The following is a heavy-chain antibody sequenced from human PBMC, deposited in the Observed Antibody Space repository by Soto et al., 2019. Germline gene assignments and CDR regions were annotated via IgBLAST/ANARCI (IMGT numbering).Heavy chain of an antibody. V-gene: IGHV1-18*01. J-gene: IGHJ3*02. Sequence: QVQLVQSGAEVKKPGASVKVSCKASGYTFTSYGISWVRQAPGQGLEWMGWISAYNGNTNYAQKLQGRVTMTTDTPTSTAYMTLRSLRSDGTAVYYCARSLWKPLDPDDAFDIWGQGTMVTVSS. CDR3: ARSLWKPLDPDDAFDI. D-gene: IGHD6-13*01. CDR1: GYTFTSYG. CDR2: ISAYNGNT.